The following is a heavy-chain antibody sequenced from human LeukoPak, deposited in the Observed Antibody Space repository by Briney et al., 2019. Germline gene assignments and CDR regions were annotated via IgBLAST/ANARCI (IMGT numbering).Heavy chain of an antibody. V-gene: IGHV4-38-2*02. CDR2: IYHSGST. CDR1: GYSISSGYY. J-gene: IGHJ5*02. Sequence: SETLSLTCTVSGYSISSGYYWGWIRQPPGKGLEWIGSIYHSGSTYYNPSLKSRVTISVDTSKNQFSLKLSSVTAADTAVYYCARDVWSGHGDYGTPWGQGTLVTVSS. CDR3: ARDVWSGHGDYGTP. D-gene: IGHD4-17*01.